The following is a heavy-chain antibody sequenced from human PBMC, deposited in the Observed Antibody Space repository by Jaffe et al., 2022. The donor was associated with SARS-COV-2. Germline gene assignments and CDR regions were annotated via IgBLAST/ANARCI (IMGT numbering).Heavy chain of an antibody. CDR2: IKYDGSVA. CDR3: ARGPHYGDYSDFFDY. J-gene: IGHJ4*02. V-gene: IGHV3-7*01. Sequence: EVQLVESGGGLVQPGGSLRLSCAASGFTFSNNWMSWVRQAPGKGLEWVANIKYDGSVAYNVESVKGRFTVSRDNAKNSLYLQMNSLGAGDTAVYYCARGPHYGDYSDFFDYWGQGTLVTVSS. D-gene: IGHD4-17*01. CDR1: GFTFSNNW.